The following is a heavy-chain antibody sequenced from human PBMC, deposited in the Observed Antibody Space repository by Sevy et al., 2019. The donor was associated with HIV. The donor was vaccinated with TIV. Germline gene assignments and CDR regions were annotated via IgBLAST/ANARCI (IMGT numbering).Heavy chain of an antibody. V-gene: IGHV3-23*01. D-gene: IGHD6-6*01. CDR3: TIDPVHFV. J-gene: IGHJ4*02. CDR1: GFTFSNYA. Sequence: GGSLRLSCAASGFTFSNYAMSWVRQAPGKGLEWVSVITISGGTTYYADSVKGRFTISRDSSKNTLYLQMNSLRAEDTAVYYCTIDPVHFVWGQGTLVTVSS. CDR2: ITISGGTT.